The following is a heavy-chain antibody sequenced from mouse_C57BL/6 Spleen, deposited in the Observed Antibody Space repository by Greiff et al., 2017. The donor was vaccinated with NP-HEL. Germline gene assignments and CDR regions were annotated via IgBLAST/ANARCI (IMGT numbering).Heavy chain of an antibody. CDR3: ARLAYYSNYYAMDY. Sequence: EVKLMESGPELVKPGASVKISCKASGYSFTDYNMNWVKQSNGKSLEWIGVINPNYGTTSYNQKFKGKATLTVDQSSSTAYMQLNSLTSEDSAVYYCARLAYYSNYYAMDYWGQGTSVTVSS. CDR2: INPNYGTT. CDR1: GYSFTDYN. J-gene: IGHJ4*01. D-gene: IGHD2-5*01. V-gene: IGHV1-39*01.